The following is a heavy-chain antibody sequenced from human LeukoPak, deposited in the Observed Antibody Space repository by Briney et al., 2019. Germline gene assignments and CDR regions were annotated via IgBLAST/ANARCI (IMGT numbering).Heavy chain of an antibody. D-gene: IGHD3-9*01. J-gene: IGHJ4*02. CDR3: ARWATKGYFDWLFDY. CDR2: INHSGST. CDR1: GGSFRGYY. V-gene: IGHV4-34*01. Sequence: SETLSLTCAVYGGSFRGYYWSWIRQPPGKGLEWIGDINHSGSTNYNPSLKSRVTISVDTSKNQFSLKLSSVTAADTAMYYCARWATKGYFDWLFDYWGQGNLVTVSS.